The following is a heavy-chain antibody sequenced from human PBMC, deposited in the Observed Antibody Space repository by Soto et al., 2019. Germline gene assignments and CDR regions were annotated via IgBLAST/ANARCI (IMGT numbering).Heavy chain of an antibody. D-gene: IGHD5-18*01. CDR2: IYYSGST. CDR3: ARQRAGLGYSYGYCLDY. Sequence: PSEALSLTCTVSSGSISSSSYYWGWIRQPPGKGLEWIGSIYYSGSTYYNPSLKSRATISVDTSKNQFSLKLSSVTAADTAVYYCARQRAGLGYSYGYCLDYWGQGTLVTVSS. CDR1: SGSISSSSYY. J-gene: IGHJ4*02. V-gene: IGHV4-39*01.